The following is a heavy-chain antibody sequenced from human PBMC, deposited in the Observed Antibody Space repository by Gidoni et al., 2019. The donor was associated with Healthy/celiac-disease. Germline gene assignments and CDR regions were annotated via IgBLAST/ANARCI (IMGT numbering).Heavy chain of an antibody. CDR3: AKVYSSGWYYFDY. J-gene: IGHJ4*02. D-gene: IGHD6-19*01. V-gene: IGHV3-9*01. CDR1: GFTFDDYA. CDR2: ISWNSGSL. Sequence: EVQLVESGGGLVQPGRSLRLSCAASGFTFDDYAMHWVRQAPGKGLEWVSGISWNSGSLDYADSVKGRFTISRDNAKNSLYLQMNSLRAEDTALYYCAKVYSSGWYYFDYWGQGTLVTVSS.